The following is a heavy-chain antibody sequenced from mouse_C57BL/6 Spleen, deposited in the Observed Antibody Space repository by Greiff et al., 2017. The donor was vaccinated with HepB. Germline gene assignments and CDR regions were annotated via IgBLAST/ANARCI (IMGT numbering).Heavy chain of an antibody. J-gene: IGHJ1*03. CDR1: GYTFTDYY. Sequence: LVESGASVKISCKASGYTFTDYYMNWVKQSHGKSLEWIGDINPNNGGTSYNQKFKGKATLTVDKSSSTAYMELRSLTSEDSAVYYCAGWVSSPLYWYFDVWGTGTTVTVSS. D-gene: IGHD1-1*01. V-gene: IGHV1-26*01. CDR3: AGWVSSPLYWYFDV. CDR2: INPNNGGT.